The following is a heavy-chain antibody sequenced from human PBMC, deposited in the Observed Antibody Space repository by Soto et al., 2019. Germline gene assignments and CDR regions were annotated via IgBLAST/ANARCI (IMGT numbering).Heavy chain of an antibody. CDR2: IKNRADGGTT. J-gene: IGHJ4*02. Sequence: EVQLVESGGDLVKPGGCLRLSCAASGITFTNAWMSWVRQVPGKGLEWVGRIKNRADGGTTDYTAPVRGRFTISRDASRNTLFLQMNSLEREHTALYYCATDPGDYEDFWGRGTLVTVSS. CDR3: ATDPGDYEDF. D-gene: IGHD4-17*01. V-gene: IGHV3-15*01. CDR1: GITFTNAW.